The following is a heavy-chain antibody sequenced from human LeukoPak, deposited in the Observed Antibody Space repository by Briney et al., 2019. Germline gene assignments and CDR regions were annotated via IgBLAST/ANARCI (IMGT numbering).Heavy chain of an antibody. J-gene: IGHJ4*02. CDR3: AKAPPDY. CDR2: ISGSGGST. Sequence: GGSLRLSCAPSGFTFTSYAMSSVPDSPRAGLEWVSAISGSGGSTYYADSVKGRFTISRDNSKNTLYLQMNSLRAEDTAVYYCAKAPPDYWGRGTLVTVSS. V-gene: IGHV3-23*01. CDR1: GFTFTSYA.